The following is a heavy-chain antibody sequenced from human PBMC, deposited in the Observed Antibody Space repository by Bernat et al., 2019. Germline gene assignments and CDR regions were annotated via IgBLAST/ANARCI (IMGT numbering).Heavy chain of an antibody. V-gene: IGHV3-23*01. CDR1: GFTFSSYA. D-gene: IGHD5-18*01. Sequence: EVQLLESGGGLVQPGGSLRLSCAASGFTFSSYAMSWVRQAPGKGLEWVSAISGSGGSTYYADSVKGRFTISRDNSKNTLYLQMNSLRAEDTAVYYCAKGLGRYSYDKLNWFDPWGQGTLVTVSS. CDR3: AKGLGRYSYDKLNWFDP. CDR2: ISGSGGST. J-gene: IGHJ5*02.